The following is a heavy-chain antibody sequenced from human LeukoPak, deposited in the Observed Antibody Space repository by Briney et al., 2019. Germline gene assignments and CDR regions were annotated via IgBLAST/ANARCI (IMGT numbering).Heavy chain of an antibody. CDR3: ARGPHGVRGYYGMDV. CDR1: GFTFSSYG. CDR2: ISDNGGIT. J-gene: IGHJ6*02. V-gene: IGHV3-23*01. Sequence: GGSLRLSCAASGFTFSSYGMTWVRQAPGKGLEWVSVISDNGGITDYADSVKGRFTISRDNSKNTLYLQMNSLRAEDTAVYYCARGPHGVRGYYGMDVWGQGTTVTSSS. D-gene: IGHD3-10*01.